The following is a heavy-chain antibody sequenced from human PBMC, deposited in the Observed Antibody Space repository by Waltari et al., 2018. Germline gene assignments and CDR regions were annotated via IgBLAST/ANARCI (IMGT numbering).Heavy chain of an antibody. J-gene: IGHJ4*02. Sequence: EVQLVQSGAEVKQPGATVKISCKASGYTFTDYYMHWVQQAPGKGLEWMGRVDPEDGETIYAEKFQGRVTITADTSTDTAYMELSSLRSEDTAVYYCATDSAVRQWLVPFDYWGQGTLVTVSS. CDR1: GYTFTDYY. CDR3: ATDSAVRQWLVPFDY. V-gene: IGHV1-69-2*01. CDR2: VDPEDGET. D-gene: IGHD6-19*01.